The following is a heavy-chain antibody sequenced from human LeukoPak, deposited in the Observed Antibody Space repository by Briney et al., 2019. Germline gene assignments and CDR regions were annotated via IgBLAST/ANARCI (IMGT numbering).Heavy chain of an antibody. CDR1: GYTFTSYG. J-gene: IGHJ4*02. CDR2: MNPNSGNT. D-gene: IGHD6-19*01. CDR3: ARGTGYGWYRRGYFDY. V-gene: IGHV1-8*02. Sequence: ASVKVSCKASGYTFTSYGISWVRQAPGQGLEWMGWMNPNSGNTGYAQKFQGRVTMTRNTSISTAYMELSSLRSEDTAVYYCARGTGYGWYRRGYFDYWGQGTLVTVSS.